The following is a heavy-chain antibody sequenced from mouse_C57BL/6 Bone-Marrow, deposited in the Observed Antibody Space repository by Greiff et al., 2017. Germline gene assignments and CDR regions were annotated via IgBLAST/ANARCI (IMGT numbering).Heavy chain of an antibody. CDR2: IYPGSGNT. D-gene: IGHD1-1*01. Sequence: VQVVESGPELVKPGASVKLSCKASGYTFTDYYINWVKQRPGQGLEWIARIYPGSGNTYYNEKFKGKATLTAEKSSSTAYMQLSSLTSEDSAVYFCARIPHYYGSSHWGQGTLVTVSA. CDR1: GYTFTDYY. CDR3: ARIPHYYGSSH. V-gene: IGHV1-76*01. J-gene: IGHJ3*01.